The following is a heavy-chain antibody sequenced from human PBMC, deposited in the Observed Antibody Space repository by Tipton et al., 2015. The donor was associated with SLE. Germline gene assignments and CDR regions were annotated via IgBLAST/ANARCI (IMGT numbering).Heavy chain of an antibody. V-gene: IGHV4-39*07. CDR3: ASTIVVAPWAFDI. CDR1: GGSISSSSYY. J-gene: IGHJ3*02. D-gene: IGHD3-22*01. Sequence: TLSLTCTVSGGSISSSSYYWGWIRQPPGKGLEWIGSIYYSGSTYYNPSLKSRVTISVDTSKNQFSLKLGSVTAADTAVYYCASTIVVAPWAFDIWGQGTMVTVSS. CDR2: IYYSGST.